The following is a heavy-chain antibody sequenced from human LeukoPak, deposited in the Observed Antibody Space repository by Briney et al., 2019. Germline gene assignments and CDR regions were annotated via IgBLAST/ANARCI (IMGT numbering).Heavy chain of an antibody. V-gene: IGHV4-4*07. J-gene: IGHJ5*02. D-gene: IGHD2-21*02. CDR2: IYTSGST. CDR1: GGSISSYY. Sequence: SETLSLTCTVSGGSISSYYWSWIRQPAGKGLEWIGRIYTSGSTNYNPSLKSRVTISVDTSKNQFSLKLSSVTAADTAVYYCARAFIVVVTAILDWFDPWGQGTLVTVSS. CDR3: ARAFIVVVTAILDWFDP.